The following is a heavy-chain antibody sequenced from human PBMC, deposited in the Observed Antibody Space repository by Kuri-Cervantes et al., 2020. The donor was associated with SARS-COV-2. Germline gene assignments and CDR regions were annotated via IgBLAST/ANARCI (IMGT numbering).Heavy chain of an antibody. J-gene: IGHJ4*02. CDR3: ARPYCTSSTCYDGTFDS. D-gene: IGHD2-2*01. V-gene: IGHV1-69*06. CDR1: GGTFSSYA. Sequence: SVKVSCKASGGTFSSYAVTWVRQAPGQGLEWMGRIIPLFGTTIYAEKFRGRVTITADKSTNTAYVDLSSLRSEDTAVYYCARPYCTSSTCYDGTFDSWGQGTLVTVSS. CDR2: IIPLFGTT.